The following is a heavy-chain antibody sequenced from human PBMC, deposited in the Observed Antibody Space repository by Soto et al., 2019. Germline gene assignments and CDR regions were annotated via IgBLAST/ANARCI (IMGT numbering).Heavy chain of an antibody. CDR3: ARSSGWRQVVGYKYGLDV. V-gene: IGHV3-11*06. Sequence: QVQLVESGGGLVKPGGSLRLSCAVSGFTVSDHYMTWIRQAPGKGREWVSYISGSGTYTNYADSVKGRFFISRDIAQNSLWLQINSLRAEDTAVYYCARSSGWRQVVGYKYGLDVWGQGTAVTVSS. D-gene: IGHD5-18*01. J-gene: IGHJ6*02. CDR1: GFTVSDHY. CDR2: ISGSGTYT.